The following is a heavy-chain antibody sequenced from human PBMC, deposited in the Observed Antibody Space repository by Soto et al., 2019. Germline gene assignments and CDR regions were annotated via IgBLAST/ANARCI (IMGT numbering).Heavy chain of an antibody. CDR2: IKQDGSEK. CDR3: ARDRGKGYFDY. J-gene: IGHJ4*02. D-gene: IGHD1-26*01. Sequence: PGGSLRLSCAASGFTFSSYWMSWVRQAPGKGLEWVANIKQDGSEKYYVDSVKGRFTISRDNAKNSLYLRMNSLRAEDTAVYYCARDRGKGYFDYWGQGTLVTVSS. V-gene: IGHV3-7*01. CDR1: GFTFSSYW.